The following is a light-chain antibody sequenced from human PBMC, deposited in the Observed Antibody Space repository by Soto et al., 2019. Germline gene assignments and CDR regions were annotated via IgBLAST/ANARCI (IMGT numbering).Light chain of an antibody. CDR1: SSDIGDYNY. Sequence: QSALTQPASVSGSPGQSITISCTGTSSDIGDYNYVSWYQQHPGKAPKLMIYEVSDRPSGVSNRFSGPKSGNTASLTISGLQAEDEADYYCSSHTSISTWVFGGGTKVTVL. V-gene: IGLV2-14*01. J-gene: IGLJ3*02. CDR2: EVS. CDR3: SSHTSISTWV.